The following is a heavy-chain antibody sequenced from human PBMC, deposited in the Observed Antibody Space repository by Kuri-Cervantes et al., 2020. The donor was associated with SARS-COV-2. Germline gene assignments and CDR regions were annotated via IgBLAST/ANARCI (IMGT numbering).Heavy chain of an antibody. CDR1: GGSFSGYY. Sequence: GSLRLSCAVYGGSFSGYYWSWIRQPPGKGLEWIGEINHSGSTNYNPSLKSRVTISVDTSKNQFSLKLSSVTAADTAVYYCAMGFDPWGQGTLVTVSS. J-gene: IGHJ5*02. CDR3: AMGFDP. V-gene: IGHV4-34*01. CDR2: INHSGST.